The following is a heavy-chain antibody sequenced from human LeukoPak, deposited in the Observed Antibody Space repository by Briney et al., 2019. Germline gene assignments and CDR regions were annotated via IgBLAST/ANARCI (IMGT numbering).Heavy chain of an antibody. CDR3: AKGLRRDAFDI. Sequence: GGSLRLSCAASGFTFSNYAMSWVRQAPGKGLEWVSGISGSAGGTYYADSVKGRFTISRDNSQNTLYLQMNLLTAEDTAVYYCAKGLRRDAFDIWGQGTMVTVSS. J-gene: IGHJ3*02. CDR2: ISGSAGGT. V-gene: IGHV3-23*01. CDR1: GFTFSNYA.